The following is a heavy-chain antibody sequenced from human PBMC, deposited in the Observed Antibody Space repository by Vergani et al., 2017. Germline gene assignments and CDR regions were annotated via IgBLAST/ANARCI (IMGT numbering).Heavy chain of an antibody. Sequence: QVQLVQSGSELKKPGSSVKVSCKASGGTFSSYAISWVRQAPGQGLEWMGRIIPIFGTANYAQKFQGRVTITADESTSTAYMELSSLRSEDTAVYYCARVEAAGPRYNLFDPWGQGTLVTVSS. CDR3: ARVEAAGPRYNLFDP. V-gene: IGHV1-69*18. D-gene: IGHD6-13*01. CDR1: GGTFSSYA. J-gene: IGHJ5*02. CDR2: IIPIFGTA.